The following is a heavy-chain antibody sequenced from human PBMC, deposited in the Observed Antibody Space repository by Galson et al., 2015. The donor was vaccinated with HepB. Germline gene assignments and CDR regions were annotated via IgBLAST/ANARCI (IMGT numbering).Heavy chain of an antibody. CDR1: GFTFPRSA. Sequence: SVKVSCKASGFTFPRSAVQWVRQARGQRLEWIGWVVVASGNTNYAQEFQERVTITRDMSTSTAYLELSRLRSEDTAVYYCAAEAIFGNGGFDYWGQGTLVSVSS. V-gene: IGHV1-58*01. CDR3: AAEAIFGNGGFDY. J-gene: IGHJ4*02. D-gene: IGHD3-10*01. CDR2: VVVASGNT.